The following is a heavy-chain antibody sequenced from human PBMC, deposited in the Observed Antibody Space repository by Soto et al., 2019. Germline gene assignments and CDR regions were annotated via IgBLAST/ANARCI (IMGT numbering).Heavy chain of an antibody. V-gene: IGHV4-59*01. Sequence: SETLSLTCTVSGGSISSYYWSWIRQPPGKGLEWIGYIYYSGSTNYNPSLKSRVTISVDTSKNQFSLKLSSVTAADTAVYYCARVRGYDGGGYYYCYYYMDVCGKGTTVTVSS. CDR1: GGSISSYY. J-gene: IGHJ6*03. CDR2: IYYSGST. D-gene: IGHD5-12*01. CDR3: ARVRGYDGGGYYYCYYYMDV.